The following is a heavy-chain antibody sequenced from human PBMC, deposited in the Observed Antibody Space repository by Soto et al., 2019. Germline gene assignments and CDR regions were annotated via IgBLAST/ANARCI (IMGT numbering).Heavy chain of an antibody. Sequence: SVKVSCKASGYTFTSYGISWVRQAPGQGLEWMGGISPIFGTANYAQKFQGRVTITADESTSTAYMELSSLRSEETAVYYCARGTSFDYWGQGTLVTVSS. J-gene: IGHJ4*02. CDR1: GYTFTSYG. V-gene: IGHV1-69*13. CDR2: ISPIFGTA. CDR3: ARGTSFDY. D-gene: IGHD1-1*01.